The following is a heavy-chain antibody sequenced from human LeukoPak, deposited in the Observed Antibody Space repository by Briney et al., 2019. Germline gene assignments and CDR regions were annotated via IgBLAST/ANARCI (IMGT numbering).Heavy chain of an antibody. CDR3: AKGGDFWSGYLDY. CDR2: ISGSGGST. V-gene: IGHV3-23*01. CDR1: GFTFSSYA. Sequence: GGSLRLSCAASGFTFSSYAMSWVRQAPGKGLERVSAISGSGGSTYYADSVKGRFTISRDNSKNTLYLQMNSLRAEDTAVYYCAKGGDFWSGYLDYWGQGTLVTVSS. J-gene: IGHJ4*02. D-gene: IGHD3-3*01.